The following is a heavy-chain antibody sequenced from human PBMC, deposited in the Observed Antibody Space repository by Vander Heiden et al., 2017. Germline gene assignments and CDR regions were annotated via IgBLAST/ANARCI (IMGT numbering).Heavy chain of an antibody. CDR1: GGSFSGYY. CDR2: INETGST. D-gene: IGHD6-25*01. Sequence: QVQLPPWGSGLLKPSETLSLTCDVTGGSFSGYYWTWYRQPPGKGLEWIGEINETGSTNYNPSLKSRVTISGDTSKTQFSLRLTSVTAADTAVYYCSRRGRLPFDYWGQGTLVTVSS. J-gene: IGHJ4*02. V-gene: IGHV4-34*02. CDR3: SRRGRLPFDY.